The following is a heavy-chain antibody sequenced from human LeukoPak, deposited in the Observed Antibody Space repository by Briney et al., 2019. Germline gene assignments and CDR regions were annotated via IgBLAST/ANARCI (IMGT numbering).Heavy chain of an antibody. CDR3: ARGLITMVRGVSNLDAFDI. CDR1: GVSIRSYH. Sequence: SETLSLTRSVSGVSIRSYHRSWVPPPPRKGPEGNGDIYYSGSTNYNPSLKSRVTISVDTSKNQFSLRLNSVTAADTAVYYCARGLITMVRGVSNLDAFDIWGQGTMFTVSS. D-gene: IGHD3-10*01. J-gene: IGHJ3*02. CDR2: IYYSGST. V-gene: IGHV4-59*01.